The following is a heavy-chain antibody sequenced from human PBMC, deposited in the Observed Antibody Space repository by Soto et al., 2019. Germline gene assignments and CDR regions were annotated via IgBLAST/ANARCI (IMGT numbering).Heavy chain of an antibody. CDR1: GFTFSSYA. CDR3: ASPLYGVSGYFDY. D-gene: IGHD4-17*01. Sequence: RGVLKISCAASGFTFSSYAMSWVRQAPGKGLEWVSAISGSGGSTYYADSVKGRFTISRDNSKNTLYLQMNSLRAEDTAVYYWASPLYGVSGYFDYWGQGTLVTVSS. J-gene: IGHJ4*02. CDR2: ISGSGGST. V-gene: IGHV3-23*01.